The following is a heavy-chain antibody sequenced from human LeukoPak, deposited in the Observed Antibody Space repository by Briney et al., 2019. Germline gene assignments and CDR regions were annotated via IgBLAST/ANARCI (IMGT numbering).Heavy chain of an antibody. CDR2: IDPSGAP. CDR1: GYTFTSYY. J-gene: IGHJ4*02. CDR3: AREVGATDY. Sequence: ASVKVSCKASGYTFTSYYMHWVRQAPGQGLEWMGIIDPSGAPTYAQKFQGRVTMTRDTSTSTIYMELSSLRSEDTAVYYCAREVGATDYWGQGTLVTVSS. V-gene: IGHV1-46*01. D-gene: IGHD1-26*01.